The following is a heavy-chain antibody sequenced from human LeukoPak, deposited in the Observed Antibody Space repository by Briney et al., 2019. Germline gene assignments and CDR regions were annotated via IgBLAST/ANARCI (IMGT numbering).Heavy chain of an antibody. J-gene: IGHJ5*02. CDR2: IYYSGST. CDR3: AAKDGDYSNWFDP. D-gene: IGHD4-17*01. CDR1: GVSISSGGYY. Sequence: SETLSPTCTVSGVSISSGGYYWRWLRQHPGKGLEWIVYIYYSGSTYYNPSLKSRVTISVDTSKNQFSLKLSSVTAADTAVYYCAAKDGDYSNWFDPWGQGTLVTVSS. V-gene: IGHV4-31*03.